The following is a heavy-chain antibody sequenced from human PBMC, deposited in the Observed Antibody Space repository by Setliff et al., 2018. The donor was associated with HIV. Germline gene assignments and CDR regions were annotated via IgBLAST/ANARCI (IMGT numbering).Heavy chain of an antibody. V-gene: IGHV1-3*01. J-gene: IGHJ6*02. Sequence: ASVKVSCKASGYTFTFYSMHWVRQAPGQRLEWMGWINAGNGDTAFAQKFHGRVTLTRNTSRRTAYMTLNTLKYEDTAVYYCTRGPWGYDFWNGPSPMEVWGQGTSVTVSS. CDR3: TRGPWGYDFWNGPSPMEV. D-gene: IGHD3-3*01. CDR1: GYTFTFYS. CDR2: INAGNGDT.